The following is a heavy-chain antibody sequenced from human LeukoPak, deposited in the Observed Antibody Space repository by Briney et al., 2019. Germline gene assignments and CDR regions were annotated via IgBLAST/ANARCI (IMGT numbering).Heavy chain of an antibody. D-gene: IGHD6-13*01. V-gene: IGHV3-30*04. CDR3: AKARPLDSSSWSHGDY. CDR1: GFTFSSCP. J-gene: IGHJ4*02. Sequence: GGSLRLSCAASGFTFSSCPMHWVRQAPGKGLEWVAGVSYGGSGTYYADSVKGRFSISRDNSKNTLYLQMNSLRAEDTAVYYCAKARPLDSSSWSHGDYWGQGTLVTVSS. CDR2: VSYGGSGT.